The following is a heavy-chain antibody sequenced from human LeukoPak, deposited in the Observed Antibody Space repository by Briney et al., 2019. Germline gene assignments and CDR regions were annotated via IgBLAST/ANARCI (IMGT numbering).Heavy chain of an antibody. CDR3: ARDPSNTSGRMTWFDP. V-gene: IGHV1-18*01. CDR1: GYTFTSYG. Sequence: ASVNVSCKASGYTFTSYGISWVRQAPGQGLEWMGWISAYNGDTNYAQKFQGRVTVTKDTSATTAYMELRSLTSDDTAVYYCARDPSNTSGRMTWFDPWGQGTLVTVSS. D-gene: IGHD2-2*01. J-gene: IGHJ5*02. CDR2: ISAYNGDT.